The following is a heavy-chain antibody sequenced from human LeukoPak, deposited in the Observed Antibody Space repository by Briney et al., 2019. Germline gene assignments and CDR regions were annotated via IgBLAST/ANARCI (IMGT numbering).Heavy chain of an antibody. CDR3: ARVPGGYSYAYPFDY. D-gene: IGHD5-18*01. J-gene: IGHJ4*02. V-gene: IGHV5-51*01. CDR2: IYPGDSDT. Sequence: GESLKISCKGSGYSFTSYWIGWVRQMPGKGLEGMGIIYPGDSDTRYSPSFQGQVTISVDKSISTAYLQWSSLKASDTAMYYCARVPGGYSYAYPFDYWGQGTLVTVFS. CDR1: GYSFTSYW.